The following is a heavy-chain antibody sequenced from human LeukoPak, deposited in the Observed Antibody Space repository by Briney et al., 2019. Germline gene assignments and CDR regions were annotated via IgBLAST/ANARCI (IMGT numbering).Heavy chain of an antibody. CDR3: AKGVPYYYDSSGEAEYFQH. D-gene: IGHD3-22*01. J-gene: IGHJ1*01. V-gene: IGHV3-43*02. CDR1: GLNFDDSA. Sequence: GGSLRLSCVASGLNFDDSAMHWVRQAPGKGLEWVSLISGDGGSTYYADSVKGRFTISRDNSKNSLYLQMNSLRTEDTALYYCAKGVPYYYDSSGEAEYFQHWGQGTLVTVSS. CDR2: ISGDGGST.